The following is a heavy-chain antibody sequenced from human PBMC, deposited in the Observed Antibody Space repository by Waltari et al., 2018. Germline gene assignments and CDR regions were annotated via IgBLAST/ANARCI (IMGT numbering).Heavy chain of an antibody. CDR3: AKFSSWHD. J-gene: IGHJ4*02. CDR2: SYSGGST. V-gene: IGHV3-23*03. Sequence: EVQLLESGGGLVQPGGSLRLSCAASGFTFSSYAMSWVRQAPGKGLEGVSVSYSGGSTYYADSVKGRFTISRDNSKNTLYLQMNSLRAEDTAVYYCAKFSSWHDWGQGTLVTVSS. D-gene: IGHD6-13*01. CDR1: GFTFSSYA.